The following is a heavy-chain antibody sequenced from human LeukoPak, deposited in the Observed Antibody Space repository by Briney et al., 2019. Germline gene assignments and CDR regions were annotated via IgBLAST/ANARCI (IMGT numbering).Heavy chain of an antibody. CDR2: IDQDGSEK. V-gene: IGHV3-7*01. Sequence: GGSLRLSCAASGITFSDYWMSWVRQAPGKGLEWVTNIDQDGSEKYYVGSVKGRFTISRDNAKNSLYLQMNSLRAEDTAVYYCARSDSSGYYGTFDYWGQGTLVTVSS. J-gene: IGHJ4*02. CDR3: ARSDSSGYYGTFDY. D-gene: IGHD3-22*01. CDR1: GITFSDYW.